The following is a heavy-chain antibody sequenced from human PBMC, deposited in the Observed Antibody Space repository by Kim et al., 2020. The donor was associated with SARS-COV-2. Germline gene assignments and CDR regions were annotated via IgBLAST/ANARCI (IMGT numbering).Heavy chain of an antibody. D-gene: IGHD1-1*01. V-gene: IGHV4-59*01. J-gene: IGHJ4*01. CDR1: HASIKRYY. CDR3: ASLITGTTDGDTDY. CDR2: IFHSGNR. Sequence: SETLSLTCTVSHASIKRYYWSWVRQPPGQGLEWIGYIFHSGNRNYNPSLKSRVSMSIDTSNHQFSLKLASVTPADTAVYFCASLITGTTDGDTDYWGRGILVTVSS.